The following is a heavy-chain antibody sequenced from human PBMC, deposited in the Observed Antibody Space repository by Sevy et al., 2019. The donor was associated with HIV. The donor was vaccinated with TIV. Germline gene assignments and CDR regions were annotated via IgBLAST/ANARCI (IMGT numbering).Heavy chain of an antibody. CDR2: IGYDGRKK. CDR1: GLTFNSYG. V-gene: IGHV3-30*12. CDR3: ARLPGRMGTYYFDY. Sequence: GGSLRLSCAVSGLTFNSYGMHWVRQAPGKGLEWLAFIGYDGRKKFYGDSVKGRFTISRDNSKNTLYLQMNSLRAEDTAVYYCARLPGRMGTYYFDYWGQGTLVTVSS. D-gene: IGHD7-27*01. J-gene: IGHJ4*02.